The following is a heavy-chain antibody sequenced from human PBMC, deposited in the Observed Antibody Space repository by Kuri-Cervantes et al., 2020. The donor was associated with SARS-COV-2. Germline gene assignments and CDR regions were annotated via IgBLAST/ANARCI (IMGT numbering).Heavy chain of an antibody. V-gene: IGHV3-11*05. J-gene: IGHJ5*02. CDR1: GFTFSDYY. CDR3: AKDRDWNYGNWFDP. CDR2: ISSSSSYT. Sequence: GESLKISCAASGFTFSDYYMSWIRQAPGKGLEWVSYISSSSSYTNYADSVKGRFTISRDNAKNSLYLQMNSLRAENTAVYYCAKDRDWNYGNWFDPWGQGTLVTVSS. D-gene: IGHD1-7*01.